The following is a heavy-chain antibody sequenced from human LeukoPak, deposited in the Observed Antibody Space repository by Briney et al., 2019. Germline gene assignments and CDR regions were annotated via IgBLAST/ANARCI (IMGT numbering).Heavy chain of an antibody. CDR3: ARTPDYISGSPNWFDS. CDR2: IHSGGST. CDR1: GFTVSTNY. Sequence: GGSLRLSCAASGFTVSTNYLSWVRQAPGKGLEWVSVIHSGGSTNYADSVKGRFTISRDNSKNTLYLQMNSLRVEDTAVYYCARTPDYISGSPNWFDSWGQGTLVTVSS. D-gene: IGHD3-16*01. J-gene: IGHJ5*01. V-gene: IGHV3-66*01.